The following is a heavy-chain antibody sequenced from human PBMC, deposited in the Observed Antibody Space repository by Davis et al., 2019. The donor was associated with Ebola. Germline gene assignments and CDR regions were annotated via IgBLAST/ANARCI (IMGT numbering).Heavy chain of an antibody. CDR2: IIPMFRTP. J-gene: IGHJ4*02. CDR3: TIGGITGGFDY. Sequence: SVKVSCKTSGGTFSSFAISWVRQAPGHGLEWMGGIIPMFRTPNSAQKFQDRVSMTEDTSTDTAYMELSSLTSDDTAIYYCTIGGITGGFDYWGQGTLVTVSS. V-gene: IGHV1-69*06. CDR1: GGTFSSFA. D-gene: IGHD2-8*02.